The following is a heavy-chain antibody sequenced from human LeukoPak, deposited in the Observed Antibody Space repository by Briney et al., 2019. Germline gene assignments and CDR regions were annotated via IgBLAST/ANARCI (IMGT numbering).Heavy chain of an antibody. Sequence: SCKASGGTFSSYWMHWVRQAPGKGLVWVSRINSDGSSTSYADSVKGRFTISRDNAKNTLCLQMNSLRAEDTAVYYCARDSGYSYGFPFDYWGQGTLVTVSS. CDR2: INSDGSST. J-gene: IGHJ4*02. V-gene: IGHV3-74*01. CDR3: ARDSGYSYGFPFDY. D-gene: IGHD5-18*01. CDR1: GGTFSSYW.